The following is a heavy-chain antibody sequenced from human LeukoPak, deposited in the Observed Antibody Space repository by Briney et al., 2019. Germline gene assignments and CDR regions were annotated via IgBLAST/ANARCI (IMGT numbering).Heavy chain of an antibody. CDR3: ARGGEDSPLWFEPKQYHFDY. CDR2: IYSGGTT. CDR1: GFIVSNNY. J-gene: IGHJ4*02. V-gene: IGHV3-53*01. D-gene: IGHD3-10*01. Sequence: TGGSLRLSCAASGFIVSNNYMTWVRQPPGKGLEWVSAIYSGGTTYYADSVKGRFTISRDDSKNTVFLQMNSLRAEDTAVYYCARGGEDSPLWFEPKQYHFDYWGQGALVTVSS.